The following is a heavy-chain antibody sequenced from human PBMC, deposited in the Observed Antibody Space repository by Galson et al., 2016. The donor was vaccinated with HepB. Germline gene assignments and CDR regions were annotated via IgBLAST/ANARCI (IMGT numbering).Heavy chain of an antibody. CDR2: ITSSSSYI. J-gene: IGHJ2*01. CDR1: GFTFSDYS. Sequence: SLRLSRAASGFTFSDYSMNWVRQAPGKGLEWVSSITSSSSYIYYADSVKGRFTISRDNAKNSLYLQMNSLRAEDTAVYYCARRGDDSWYFDLWGRGTLVTVSS. CDR3: ARRGDDSWYFDL. V-gene: IGHV3-21*01. D-gene: IGHD5-12*01.